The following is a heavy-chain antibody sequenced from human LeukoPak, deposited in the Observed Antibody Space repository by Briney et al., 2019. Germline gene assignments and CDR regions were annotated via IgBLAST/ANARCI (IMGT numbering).Heavy chain of an antibody. D-gene: IGHD3-22*01. CDR1: GFTFSNYW. V-gene: IGHV3-74*01. J-gene: IGHJ5*02. CDR3: ARDGYYYDSSGYYHVNWLDP. Sequence: QPGGSLRLSCAASGFTFSNYWMHWVRQAPGKGLVWVSRIDNDGSGTSHADSVKGRFIISRDNAKNTLYLQMYSLRAEDTAVYYCARDGYYYDSSGYYHVNWLDPWGQGTLVTVSS. CDR2: IDNDGSGT.